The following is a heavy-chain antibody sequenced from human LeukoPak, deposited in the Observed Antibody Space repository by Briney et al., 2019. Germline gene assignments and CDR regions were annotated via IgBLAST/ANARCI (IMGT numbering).Heavy chain of an antibody. CDR1: GFTFSSYA. CDR2: ISYDGSNK. D-gene: IGHD3-9*01. J-gene: IGHJ3*02. Sequence: GGSLRLSCAASGFTFSSYAMHWVRQAPGKGLEWVAVISYDGSNKYYADSVKGRFTISRDNSKNTLYLQMNSLRAEDTAVYYCARDFALYFGKYFDWLSGVDAFDIWGQGTMVTVSS. CDR3: ARDFALYFGKYFDWLSGVDAFDI. V-gene: IGHV3-30-3*01.